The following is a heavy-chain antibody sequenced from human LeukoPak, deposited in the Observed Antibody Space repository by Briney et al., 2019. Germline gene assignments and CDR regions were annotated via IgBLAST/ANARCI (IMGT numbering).Heavy chain of an antibody. J-gene: IGHJ6*03. D-gene: IGHD6-13*01. V-gene: IGHV3-7*01. CDR2: IKQDGSEK. Sequence: PGGSLRLSCAASGFTSSSYWMSWVRQAPGKGLEWVANIKQDGSEKYYVDSVKGRFTISRDNAKNSLYLQMNSLRAEDTAVYYCARDSNLEQLVYYYYYMDVWGKGTTVTVSS. CDR1: GFTSSSYW. CDR3: ARDSNLEQLVYYYYYMDV.